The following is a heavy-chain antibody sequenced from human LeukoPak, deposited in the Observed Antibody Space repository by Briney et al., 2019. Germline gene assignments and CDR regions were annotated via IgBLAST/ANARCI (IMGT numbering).Heavy chain of an antibody. CDR3: ARDSVDTAVDY. J-gene: IGHJ4*02. CDR1: GFTFSSYD. CDR2: IGTAGDT. D-gene: IGHD5-18*01. V-gene: IGHV3-13*01. Sequence: SGGSLRLSCAASGFTFSSYDMHWVRQATGKGLEWVSAIGTAGDTYYPGSVKGRFTISRENAKNSLYLQMNSLRAGDTAVYYCARDSVDTAVDYWGQGTLVTVSS.